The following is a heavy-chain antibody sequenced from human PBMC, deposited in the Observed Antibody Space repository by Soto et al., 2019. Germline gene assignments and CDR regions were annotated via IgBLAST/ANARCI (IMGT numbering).Heavy chain of an antibody. CDR1: GFTFSSYW. Sequence: EVQLVESGGGLVQPGGSLRLSCAASGFTFSSYWMHWVRQAPGKGLVWVSRINSDGSSTSYADSVKGRFTISRDNAKNTLYLQMTSLRAADTAVYYCARDFWIGYYLDYWGQGTLVTVSS. CDR2: INSDGSST. CDR3: ARDFWIGYYLDY. J-gene: IGHJ4*02. V-gene: IGHV3-74*01. D-gene: IGHD3-3*01.